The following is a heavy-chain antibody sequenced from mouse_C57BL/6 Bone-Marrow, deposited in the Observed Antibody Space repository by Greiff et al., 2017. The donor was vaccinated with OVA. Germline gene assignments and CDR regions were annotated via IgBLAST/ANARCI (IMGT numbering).Heavy chain of an antibody. CDR3: ARDRYGNLYYFDY. J-gene: IGHJ2*01. CDR1: GFTFSSYA. D-gene: IGHD2-1*01. V-gene: IGHV5-4*01. Sequence: EVQLQESGGGLVKPGGSLKLSCAASGFTFSSYAMSWVRQTPEKRLAWVATISDGGSYTYYPDNVKGRFTISRDNAKNNLYLQMSHLKSEDTAMYYWARDRYGNLYYFDYWGQGTTLTVSS. CDR2: ISDGGSYT.